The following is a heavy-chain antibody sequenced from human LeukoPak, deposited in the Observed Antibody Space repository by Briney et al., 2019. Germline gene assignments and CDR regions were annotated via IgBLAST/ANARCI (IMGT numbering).Heavy chain of an antibody. CDR1: GFTFDDYA. Sequence: GGSLRLSCAASGFTFDDYAMHWVRQAPGKGLEWVSGISWNSGSIGYADSVKGRFTISRDNAKNSLYLQMNSLRAEDTAVYYCARDRDGDYGVDYWGQGTLVTVSS. CDR2: ISWNSGSI. CDR3: ARDRDGDYGVDY. V-gene: IGHV3-9*01. J-gene: IGHJ4*02. D-gene: IGHD4-17*01.